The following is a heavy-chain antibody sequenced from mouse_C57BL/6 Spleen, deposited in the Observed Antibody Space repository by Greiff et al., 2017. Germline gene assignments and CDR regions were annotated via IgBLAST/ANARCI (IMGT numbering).Heavy chain of an antibody. J-gene: IGHJ2*01. CDR1: GYAFSSYW. V-gene: IGHV1-80*01. CDR2: IYPGDGDP. Sequence: VQVVESGAELVKPGASVKISCKASGYAFSSYWLNWVTQRPGKGLEWIGQIYPGDGDPNYNGKFKGKATLTADKSSSTAYMQLSSLTSEDSAVYFCARSDYGSSYGYWGQGTTLTVSS. D-gene: IGHD1-1*01. CDR3: ARSDYGSSYGY.